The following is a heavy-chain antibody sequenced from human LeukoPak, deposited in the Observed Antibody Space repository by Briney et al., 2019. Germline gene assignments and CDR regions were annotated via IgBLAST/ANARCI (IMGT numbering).Heavy chain of an antibody. J-gene: IGHJ4*02. D-gene: IGHD6-19*01. Sequence: SETLSLTCTVSGGSINYYYWMWIRQPPGKGLEWIGYIYYSGGTHYNPSLKSRVTMLVDTSKNQFSLKLTAVTAADTAVYYCARQGAVAGTHIFDYWGQGALVTVSS. CDR2: IYYSGGT. CDR3: ARQGAVAGTHIFDY. CDR1: GGSINYYY. V-gene: IGHV4-59*01.